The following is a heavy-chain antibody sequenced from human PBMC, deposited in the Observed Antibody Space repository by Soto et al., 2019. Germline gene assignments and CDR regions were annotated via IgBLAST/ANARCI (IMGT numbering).Heavy chain of an antibody. CDR1: GFIFSDSW. J-gene: IGHJ5*02. Sequence: EVQLVESGGGLVQPGGSLRLSCAASGFIFSDSWMSWVRQSPGRGLEWVTIINEDGSQQYYVASVKGRFTISRDNARQSVYLQMNSLRVEDTAVYFCVRGRSTENPWGQGTVVTVSS. V-gene: IGHV3-7*03. CDR2: INEDGSQQ. CDR3: VRGRSTENP.